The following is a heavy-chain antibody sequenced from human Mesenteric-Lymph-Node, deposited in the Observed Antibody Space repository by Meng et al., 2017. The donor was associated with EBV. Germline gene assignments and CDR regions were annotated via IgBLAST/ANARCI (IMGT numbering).Heavy chain of an antibody. J-gene: IGHJ5*02. D-gene: IGHD3-10*01. Sequence: QVQLQESGPGLVKPSETLSLPCTVSGGSVSSTSYYWSWIRQPPGKRLEWIGYVYYSGSTNYNPSLKSRVTISVDTSKNQFSLNLYSVTAADTAVYYCARENPARGNWFDPWGQGALVTVSS. CDR2: VYYSGST. V-gene: IGHV4-61*01. CDR3: ARENPARGNWFDP. CDR1: GGSVSSTSYY.